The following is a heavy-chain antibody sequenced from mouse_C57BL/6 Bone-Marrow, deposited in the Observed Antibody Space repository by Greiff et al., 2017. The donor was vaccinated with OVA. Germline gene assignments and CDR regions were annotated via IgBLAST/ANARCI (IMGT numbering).Heavy chain of an antibody. Sequence: VQLQQPGAELVRPGTSVKLSCKASGYTFTSYWMHWVKQRPGQGLEWIGVIDPSDSYTNYNQKFKGKATLTVDTSSSTAYMQLSSLTSEDSAVYYCASGEGYYPFDYWGQGTTLTVSS. CDR3: ASGEGYYPFDY. CDR2: IDPSDSYT. CDR1: GYTFTSYW. D-gene: IGHD2-3*01. J-gene: IGHJ2*01. V-gene: IGHV1-59*01.